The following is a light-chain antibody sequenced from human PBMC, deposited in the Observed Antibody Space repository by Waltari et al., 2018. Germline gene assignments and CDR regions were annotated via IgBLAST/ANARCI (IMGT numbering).Light chain of an antibody. CDR2: RND. CDR3: ATWDDNLSHWV. Sequence: QSVLTPPPSASGTPGQGVTISCSGSSSHIGRNYLYWYQQLPGTAPKLLIDRNDQRPSGVPARFSGSKSGTSASLDISGLRSEDEADYHCATWDDNLSHWVFGGGTKMTVL. V-gene: IGLV1-47*01. CDR1: SSHIGRNY. J-gene: IGLJ3*02.